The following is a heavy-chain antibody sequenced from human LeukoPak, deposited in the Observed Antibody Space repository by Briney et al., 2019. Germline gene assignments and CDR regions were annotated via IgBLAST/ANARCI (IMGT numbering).Heavy chain of an antibody. V-gene: IGHV3-7*01. D-gene: IGHD6-19*01. CDR1: GFTFSSYR. CDR3: ASGSGWVFNN. CDR2: IKQDGSEK. Sequence: GGSLRLSCAASGFTFSSYRMNWVRQAPGKGLEWVANIKQDGSEKYYVDSVKGRFTISRDNAKNSQYLQMNSLRAEDTAVYYCASGSGWVFNNWGQGTLVTVSS. J-gene: IGHJ4*02.